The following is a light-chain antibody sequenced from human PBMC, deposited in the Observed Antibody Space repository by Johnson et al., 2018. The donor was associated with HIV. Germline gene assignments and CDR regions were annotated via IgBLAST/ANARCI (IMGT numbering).Light chain of an antibody. Sequence: QSVLTQPPSVSAAPGQKVTISCSGSSSNIGNNYVSWYQQLPGTAPKLLIYANNKRPSGIPDRFSGSKSGTSATLAITGLQTGDEADYYCGTWDSSLSAGGVFGTGTKVTVL. J-gene: IGLJ1*01. CDR1: SSNIGNNY. CDR3: GTWDSSLSAGGV. CDR2: ANN. V-gene: IGLV1-51*02.